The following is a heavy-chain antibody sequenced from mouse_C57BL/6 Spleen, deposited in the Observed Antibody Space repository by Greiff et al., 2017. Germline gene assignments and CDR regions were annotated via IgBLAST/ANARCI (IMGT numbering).Heavy chain of an antibody. V-gene: IGHV1-26*01. CDR1: GYTFTDYY. CDR3: ARHYWGRAMDY. J-gene: IGHJ4*01. D-gene: IGHD4-1*01. Sequence: EVQLQQSGPELVKPGASVKISCKASGYTFTDYYMHWVKQSHGKSLEWIGYINPNNGDTSYTHKLKGKATLTVDKSSSTAYMELRSLTSEDSAVYYCARHYWGRAMDYWGQGTSVTVSS. CDR2: INPNNGDT.